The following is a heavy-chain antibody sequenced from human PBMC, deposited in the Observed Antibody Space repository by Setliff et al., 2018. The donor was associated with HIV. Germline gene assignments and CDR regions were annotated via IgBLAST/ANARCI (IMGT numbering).Heavy chain of an antibody. J-gene: IGHJ4*02. CDR3: AKGAGFYGDYTFDY. CDR1: GASISSHH. D-gene: IGHD4-17*01. V-gene: IGHV4-59*11. Sequence: PSETLSLTCTVSGASISSHHWSWIRQSPGRELEWIGYIYSTGSTNYNPSLQSRVSISMDASKNKFSLKVTSVTSADTAVYYCAKGAGFYGDYTFDYWGQGHLVTVSS. CDR2: IYSTGST.